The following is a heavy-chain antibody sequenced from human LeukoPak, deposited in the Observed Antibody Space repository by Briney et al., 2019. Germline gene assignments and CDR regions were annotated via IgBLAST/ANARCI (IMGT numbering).Heavy chain of an antibody. CDR1: GGSINNYY. J-gene: IGHJ6*03. Sequence: SETLSLSCTVSGGSINNYYWSWIRQPPGKGLEWIGYIYYSGSTSYNPSLKSRVTISVDTSKNQFSLKLSSVTAADTAVYYCARLGPRVSLINFYYYYMDVWGKGTTVTVSS. V-gene: IGHV4-59*08. D-gene: IGHD2-8*01. CDR2: IYYSGST. CDR3: ARLGPRVSLINFYYYYMDV.